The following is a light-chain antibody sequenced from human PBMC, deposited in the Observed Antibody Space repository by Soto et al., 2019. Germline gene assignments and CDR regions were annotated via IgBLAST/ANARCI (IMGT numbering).Light chain of an antibody. CDR3: QAYDASLRDYV. CDR2: GNT. J-gene: IGLJ1*01. Sequence: QSVLAQPRSVSGAPGQRITISCTGSSSNIWAYYDFHWYQQLPGTVPNLLIFGNTNRPSGVPDRFSGSQSGTSASLAITGLQAEDEADCYCQAYDASLRDYVFGTGTKVTVL. CDR1: SSNIWAYYD. V-gene: IGLV1-40*01.